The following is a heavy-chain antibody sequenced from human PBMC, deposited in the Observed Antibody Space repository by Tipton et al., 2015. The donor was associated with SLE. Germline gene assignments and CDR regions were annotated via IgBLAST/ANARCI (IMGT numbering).Heavy chain of an antibody. CDR2: ISYDGSNK. J-gene: IGHJ3*02. CDR1: GFTFSSYA. CDR3: AIEDPLYDAFDI. V-gene: IGHV3-30*04. Sequence: QLVQSGGGVVQPGRSLRLSCAASGFTFSSYAMHWVRQAPGKGLEWVAVISYDGSNKYYADSVKGRFTISRDNSKNSLYLQMNSLRAEYTAVYYCAIEDPLYDAFDIWGQGTMVTVSS.